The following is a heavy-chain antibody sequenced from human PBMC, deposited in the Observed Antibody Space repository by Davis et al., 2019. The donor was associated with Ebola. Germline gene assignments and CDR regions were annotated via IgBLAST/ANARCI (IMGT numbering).Heavy chain of an antibody. CDR2: IYYSGST. CDR3: ARMSGWYRDAFDI. D-gene: IGHD6-19*01. Sequence: SETLSLTCTVSGGSISSSSYYWGWIRQPPGKGLEWIGSIYYSGSTYYNPSLKSRVTISVDTSKNQFSLKLSSVTAADTAVYYCARMSGWYRDAFDIWGQGTMVTVSS. CDR1: GGSISSSSYY. J-gene: IGHJ3*02. V-gene: IGHV4-39*01.